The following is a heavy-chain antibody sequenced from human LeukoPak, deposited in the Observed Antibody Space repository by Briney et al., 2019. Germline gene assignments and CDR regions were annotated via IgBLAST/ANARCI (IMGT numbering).Heavy chain of an antibody. CDR1: GFTFSSYS. CDR3: ARDAPERGFAFDI. CDR2: ISSSSSYI. Sequence: GGSLRLSCAASGFTFSSYSMNWVRQAPGKGLEWVSSISSSSSYIYYADSVKGRFTISRDNAKNSLYLQMNSLRAEDTAVYYCARDAPERGFAFDIWGQGTMVTVSS. V-gene: IGHV3-21*01. J-gene: IGHJ3*02.